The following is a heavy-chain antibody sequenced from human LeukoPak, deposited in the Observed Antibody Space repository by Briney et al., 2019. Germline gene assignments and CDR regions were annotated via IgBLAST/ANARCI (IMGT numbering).Heavy chain of an antibody. J-gene: IGHJ4*02. Sequence: GGSLRLSCAASGFTFSSYAMHWVRQAPGKGLEWVAVISYDGSNKYYADSVRGRFTISRDNSKNTLYLQMNSLRAEDTAVYYCARVSIAAAADYWGQGTLVTVSS. CDR3: ARVSIAAAADY. CDR2: ISYDGSNK. CDR1: GFTFSSYA. V-gene: IGHV3-30*04. D-gene: IGHD6-13*01.